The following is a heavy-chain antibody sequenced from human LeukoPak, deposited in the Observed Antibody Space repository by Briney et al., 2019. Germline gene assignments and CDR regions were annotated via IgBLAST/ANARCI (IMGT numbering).Heavy chain of an antibody. J-gene: IGHJ4*02. Sequence: GASVKVSCKASGGTFSSYAISWVRQAPGQGLEWMGIINPSGGSTSYAQKFQGRVTMTRDTSTSTVYMELSSLRSEDTAVYYCARVMAVAGTFDYWGQGTLVTVSS. CDR3: ARVMAVAGTFDY. CDR1: GGTFSSYA. D-gene: IGHD6-19*01. V-gene: IGHV1-46*01. CDR2: INPSGGST.